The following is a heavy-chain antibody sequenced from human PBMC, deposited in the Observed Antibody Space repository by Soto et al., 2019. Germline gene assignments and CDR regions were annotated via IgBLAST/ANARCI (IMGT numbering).Heavy chain of an antibody. J-gene: IGHJ4*02. Sequence: EVQLVESGGGLVKPGGSLRLSCAASGFTFNNAWMNWVRQAPGKGLEWVGRIKSKANGGTKDYAAPGKGRFTISRNDSKDSMYLQMNSLKIEDTAVYYCTVDDTFDYWGQGTLVNVSS. V-gene: IGHV3-15*01. CDR1: GFTFNNAW. CDR3: TVDDTFDY. CDR2: IKSKANGGTK.